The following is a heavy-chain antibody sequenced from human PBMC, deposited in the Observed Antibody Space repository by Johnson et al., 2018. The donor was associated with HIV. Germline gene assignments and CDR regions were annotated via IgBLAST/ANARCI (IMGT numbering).Heavy chain of an antibody. V-gene: IGHV3-30*02. CDR2: IRYDGSNT. CDR3: ARGRPSGSHDAFDI. Sequence: QVQLVESGGGVVQPGGSLRLSCAASGFTFSSYGMHWVRQAPGKGLEWVAFIRYDGSNTYDADSVKGRFTNSRDNSKNTLYLQMNSLRAEDTAVYYCARGRPSGSHDAFDIWGQGTMVTVSS. D-gene: IGHD3-22*01. CDR1: GFTFSSYG. J-gene: IGHJ3*02.